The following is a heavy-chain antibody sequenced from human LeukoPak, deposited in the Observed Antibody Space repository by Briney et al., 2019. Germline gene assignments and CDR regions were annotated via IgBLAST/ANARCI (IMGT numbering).Heavy chain of an antibody. CDR3: ARSGMWFSTND. J-gene: IGHJ4*02. Sequence: ASVKVCCKASGYTVTNYYMHWVRQAPGQGLEWMGMINPSSSSRTYAQKFQGRVTVTSDTSTSTVYMEVSSMRSEDTAIYYCARSGMWFSTNDWGQGTLGTVSS. CDR2: INPSSSSR. V-gene: IGHV1-46*01. D-gene: IGHD2-21*01. CDR1: GYTVTNYY.